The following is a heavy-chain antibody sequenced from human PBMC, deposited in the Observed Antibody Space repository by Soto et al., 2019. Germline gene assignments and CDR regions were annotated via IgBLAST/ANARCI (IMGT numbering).Heavy chain of an antibody. CDR2: IYYSGST. CDR1: GGSISSYY. D-gene: IGHD3-22*01. CDR3: ARLTYYDSTGYFDY. Sequence: SETLSLTCTVSGGSISSYYWTWIRQPPGRGLEWIGYIYYSGSTNYNPSLKSRVTISVDTSKNRFSLKLSPVTAADTAMYYCARLTYYDSTGYFDYWGQGTLVTVSS. V-gene: IGHV4-59*01. J-gene: IGHJ4*02.